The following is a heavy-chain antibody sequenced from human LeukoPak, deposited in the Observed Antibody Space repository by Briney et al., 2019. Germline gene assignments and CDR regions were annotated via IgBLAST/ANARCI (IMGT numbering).Heavy chain of an antibody. CDR3: ARGLSLRYYGSGSYFY. Sequence: SETLSLTCTVSGGSISSSSYYWGRIRQPPGKGLEWIGEINHSGSTNYNPSLKSRVTISVDTSKNQFSLKLSSVTAADTAVYYCARGLSLRYYGSGSYFYWGQGTLVTVSS. J-gene: IGHJ4*02. CDR2: INHSGST. D-gene: IGHD3-10*01. V-gene: IGHV4-39*07. CDR1: GGSISSSSYY.